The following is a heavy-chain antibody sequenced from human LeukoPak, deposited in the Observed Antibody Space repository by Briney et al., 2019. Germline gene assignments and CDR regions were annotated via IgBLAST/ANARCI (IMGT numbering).Heavy chain of an antibody. Sequence: SVKVSCKASGGTLSSYAISWVRQAPGQGLEWLGGIIPIFGTANYAQKFQGRVTITTDESTSTAYMELSSLRSEDTAVYYCARDRGYCSGGSCYSKGTYYYYYMDVWGKGTTVTVSS. CDR3: ARDRGYCSGGSCYSKGTYYYYYMDV. J-gene: IGHJ6*03. D-gene: IGHD2-15*01. CDR1: GGTLSSYA. CDR2: IIPIFGTA. V-gene: IGHV1-69*05.